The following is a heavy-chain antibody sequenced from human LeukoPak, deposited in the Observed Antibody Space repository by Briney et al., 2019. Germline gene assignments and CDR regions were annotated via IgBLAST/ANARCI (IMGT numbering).Heavy chain of an antibody. D-gene: IGHD3-3*01. CDR3: AKDRETIFGVVDAFDI. CDR2: ISGSGGST. V-gene: IGHV3-23*01. CDR1: GFTFSSYA. Sequence: GGSLRLSCAASGFTFSSYAMSWVRQAPGKGLEWVSAISGSGGSTYYADSVKGRFTISRDNSKNTLYLQMNSLRAEDTAVYYCAKDRETIFGVVDAFDIWGQGTMVTVSS. J-gene: IGHJ3*02.